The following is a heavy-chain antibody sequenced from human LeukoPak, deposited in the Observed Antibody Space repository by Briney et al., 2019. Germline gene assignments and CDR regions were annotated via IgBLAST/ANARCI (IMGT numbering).Heavy chain of an antibody. Sequence: GASVKVSCKASGYTFTSYYMHWVRQAPGQGLEWMGIINPSGGSTSYAQKFQGRVTMTRDTSTSTVYMELSSLRSEDTAVYYCARGHDLFDWSRGWFDPWGQGTLVTVSS. D-gene: IGHD3-9*01. CDR2: INPSGGST. J-gene: IGHJ5*02. CDR1: GYTFTSYY. V-gene: IGHV1-46*01. CDR3: ARGHDLFDWSRGWFDP.